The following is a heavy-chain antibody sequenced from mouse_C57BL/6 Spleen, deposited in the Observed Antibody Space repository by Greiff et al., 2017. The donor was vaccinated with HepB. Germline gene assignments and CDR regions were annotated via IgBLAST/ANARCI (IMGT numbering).Heavy chain of an antibody. CDR2: IAPYSGGT. V-gene: IGHV1-72*01. D-gene: IGHD2-3*01. CDR1: GYTFTSYW. Sequence: QVQLQQPGAELVKPGASVKLSCKASGYTFTSYWMHWVKQRPGLGLEWIGRIAPYSGGTKYNEKFKSKATLTVDKPSRTAYMQISSLTSEDSAVYYCARRADGSPWYFDVWGTGTTVTVSS. CDR3: ARRADGSPWYFDV. J-gene: IGHJ1*03.